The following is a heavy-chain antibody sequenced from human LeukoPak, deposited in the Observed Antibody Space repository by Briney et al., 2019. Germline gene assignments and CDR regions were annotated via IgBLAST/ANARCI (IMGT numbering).Heavy chain of an antibody. J-gene: IGHJ3*02. CDR2: INPSGGST. CDR3: AREYYGSGSYYNSAFDI. V-gene: IGHV1-46*01. CDR1: GYTFTSYA. D-gene: IGHD3-10*01. Sequence: GASVKVSCKASGYTFTSYAMNWVRQAPGQGLEWMGIINPSGGSTSYAQKFQGRVTMTRDMSTSTVYMELSSLRSEDTAVYYCAREYYGSGSYYNSAFDIWGQGTMVTVSS.